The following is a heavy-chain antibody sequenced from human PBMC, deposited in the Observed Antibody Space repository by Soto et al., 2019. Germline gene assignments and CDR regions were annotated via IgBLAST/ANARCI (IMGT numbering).Heavy chain of an antibody. CDR2: ISQSGNS. Sequence: SETLSLSCSIYSGSHSGYYWSWIRQPPGKGLEWIGEISQSGNSNYSPSLKSRVSISIDTSKKQFSLNLASVSAADTAVYYCARAPKVSGSSQTRPDFWGQGTLVTVS. D-gene: IGHD6-6*01. V-gene: IGHV4-34*01. J-gene: IGHJ4*02. CDR3: ARAPKVSGSSQTRPDF. CDR1: SGSHSGYY.